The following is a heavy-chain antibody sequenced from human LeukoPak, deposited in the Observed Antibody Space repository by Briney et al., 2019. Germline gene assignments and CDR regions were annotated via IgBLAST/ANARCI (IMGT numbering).Heavy chain of an antibody. J-gene: IGHJ5*02. V-gene: IGHV4-34*01. Sequence: SETLSLTCAVYGGSFSGYYWSWIRQPPGKRLEWIGEINHSGSTNYNPSLKSRVTISVDTSKNQFSLKLSSVTAADTAVYYCARAYCSSTSCYARSWFDPWGQGTLVTVSS. CDR2: INHSGST. CDR1: GGSFSGYY. D-gene: IGHD2-2*01. CDR3: ARAYCSSTSCYARSWFDP.